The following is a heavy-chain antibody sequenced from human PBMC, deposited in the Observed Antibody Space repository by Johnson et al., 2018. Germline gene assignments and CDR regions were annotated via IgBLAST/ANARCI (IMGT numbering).Heavy chain of an antibody. J-gene: IGHJ6*03. CDR2: VYYRGKT. D-gene: IGHD6-19*01. Sequence: QVQLQEAGPALVKPSETLALTCTVSGGSISNSRFFWGWIRQPPGKGLEWLGTVYYRGKTSDNPSLNSRVTISGDTAKNQFSRKLRAVPAAYTAVYYCAREEWLQNHPYYMDVWGKGATVTVSS. CDR1: GGSISNSRFF. V-gene: IGHV4-39*07. CDR3: AREEWLQNHPYYMDV.